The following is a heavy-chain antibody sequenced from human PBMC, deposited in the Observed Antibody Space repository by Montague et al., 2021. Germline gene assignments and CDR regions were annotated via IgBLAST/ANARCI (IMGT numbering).Heavy chain of an antibody. Sequence: SLRLSCAASGFLFSNDFMTWVRQAPGKGLQSVAEIRPDGGLTFYIDSVRGRFSISRDNSQNLLYLQMNSLRVEDTAVYYCVTETCWRFDHWGQGALVTVSS. D-gene: IGHD2-15*01. CDR2: IRPDGGLT. CDR3: VTETCWRFDH. CDR1: GFLFSNDF. J-gene: IGHJ4*02. V-gene: IGHV3-7*05.